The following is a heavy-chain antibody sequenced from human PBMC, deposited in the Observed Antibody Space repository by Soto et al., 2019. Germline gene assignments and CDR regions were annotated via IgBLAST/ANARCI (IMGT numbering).Heavy chain of an antibody. V-gene: IGHV1-69*02. J-gene: IGHJ4*02. CDR2: IITILGIA. D-gene: IGHD6-6*01. CDR1: GGTFSSYT. CDR3: ASSGDSSSSGDY. Sequence: ASVQVSCKASGGTFSSYTISWVRQAPGQGLEWMGRIITILGIANYAQKFQGRFTITADKSTSTAYMELSSLRSEDTAVYYCASSGDSSSSGDYWGQGTLVTVSS.